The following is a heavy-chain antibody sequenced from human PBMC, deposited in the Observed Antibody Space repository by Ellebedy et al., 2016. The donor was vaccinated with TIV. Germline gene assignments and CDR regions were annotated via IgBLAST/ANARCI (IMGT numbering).Heavy chain of an antibody. Sequence: LETLSLTCTVSGGSISSSSYYWGWIRQPPGKGLEWIGYIYYSGSTNYNPSLKSRVTISVDTSKNQFSLKLSSVTAADTAVYYCAREEADYFDYWGQGTLVTVSS. CDR2: IYYSGST. J-gene: IGHJ4*02. CDR1: GGSISSSSYY. V-gene: IGHV4-61*05. CDR3: AREEADYFDY.